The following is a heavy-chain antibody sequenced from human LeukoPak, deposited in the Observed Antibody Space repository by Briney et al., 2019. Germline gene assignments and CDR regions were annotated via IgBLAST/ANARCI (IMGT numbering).Heavy chain of an antibody. Sequence: GGSLRLSCAASGFTFSSYAMHWVRQAPGKGLQWVAVIASDGRDVKYEDSVKGRFTISRDNSKNTLYLQMNSLRAEDTAVYYCAKDRAIGPAVYYFDYWGQGTLVTVSS. CDR1: GFTFSSYA. V-gene: IGHV3-30*18. J-gene: IGHJ4*02. CDR3: AKDRAIGPAVYYFDY. CDR2: IASDGRDV. D-gene: IGHD2-2*01.